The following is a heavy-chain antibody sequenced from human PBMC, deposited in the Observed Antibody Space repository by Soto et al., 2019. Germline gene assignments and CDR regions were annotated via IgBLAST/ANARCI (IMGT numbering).Heavy chain of an antibody. CDR2: INHSGST. D-gene: IGHD3-10*01. J-gene: IGHJ4*02. CDR1: GGSFSGYY. Sequence: SETLSLTCAAYGGSFSGYYWSWIRQPPGKGLEWIGEINHSGSTNYNPSLKSRVTISVDTSKNQFSLKLSSVTAADTAVYYCATLWFGESPYWGQGTLVTVSS. V-gene: IGHV4-34*01. CDR3: ATLWFGESPY.